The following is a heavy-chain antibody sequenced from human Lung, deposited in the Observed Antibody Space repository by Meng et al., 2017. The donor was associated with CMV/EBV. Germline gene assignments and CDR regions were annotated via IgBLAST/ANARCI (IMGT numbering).Heavy chain of an antibody. Sequence: QGQCRESAPALSKTSATLASTCAVCGDSITNSNWWAWDRQAPGKGLEWIGEIPHRGSSAYNPSLKSRVSMSIDKSKNQFSLKLTSVTAADTAVYHCLRRSGGSVWGQGTLVTVSS. CDR1: GDSITNSNW. J-gene: IGHJ1*01. D-gene: IGHD3-10*01. CDR2: IPHRGSS. V-gene: IGHV4-4*02. CDR3: LRRSGGSV.